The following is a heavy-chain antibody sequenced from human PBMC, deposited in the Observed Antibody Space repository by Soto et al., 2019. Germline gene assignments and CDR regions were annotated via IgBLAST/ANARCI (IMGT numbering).Heavy chain of an antibody. J-gene: IGHJ4*02. CDR2: IYYSGST. V-gene: IGHV4-31*03. CDR1: GGSISSGGYY. D-gene: IGHD4-17*01. Sequence: QVQLQESGPGLVKPSQTLSLTCTVSGGSISSGGYYWSWIRQHPGKGLEWIGYIYYSGSTYYNPSLKSRVTKSVDTSKNKCTLKLSSVTAADTAVYYCARSSQSTVTTFAYWGQGTLVTVSS. CDR3: ARSSQSTVTTFAY.